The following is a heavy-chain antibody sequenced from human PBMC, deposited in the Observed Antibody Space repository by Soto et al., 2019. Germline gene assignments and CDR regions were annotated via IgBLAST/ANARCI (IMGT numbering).Heavy chain of an antibody. V-gene: IGHV1-18*01. CDR3: ARDSPEVRFLEWLSKSADYYYGMDV. CDR2: ISAYNGNT. D-gene: IGHD3-3*01. J-gene: IGHJ6*02. CDR1: GYTFTSYG. Sequence: ASVKVSCKASGYTFTSYGISWVRQAPGQGREWMGWISAYNGNTNYAQKLQGRVTMTTDTSTSTAYMELRSLRSDDTAVYYCARDSPEVRFLEWLSKSADYYYGMDVWGQGTTVTVSS.